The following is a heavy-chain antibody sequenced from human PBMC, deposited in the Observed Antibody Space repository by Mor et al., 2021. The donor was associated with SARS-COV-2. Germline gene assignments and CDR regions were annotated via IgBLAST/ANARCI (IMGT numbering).Heavy chain of an antibody. J-gene: IGHJ4*02. D-gene: IGHD6-19*01. Sequence: AYAASVKGRFTISRDDSKNTAYLQMNSLKTEDTAVYYCTRHSGYNSGWGGYWGQG. CDR3: TRHSGYNSGWGGY. V-gene: IGHV3-73*01.